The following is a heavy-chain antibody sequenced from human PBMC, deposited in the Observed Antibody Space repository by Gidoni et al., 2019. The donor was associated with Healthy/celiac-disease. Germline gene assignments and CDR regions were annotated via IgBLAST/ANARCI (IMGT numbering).Heavy chain of an antibody. CDR3: ARDPVIAAAGFDY. CDR2: IIPILGIA. Sequence: QVQLVQSGAEVQKPGSSEKVSCKASGGNFSSYTSSWVRQAPGQGLEWMGRIIPILGIANYAQKFQGRVTITADKSTSTAYIELSSLRSEYTAVYYCARDPVIAAAGFDYWGQGTLVTFSS. D-gene: IGHD6-13*01. J-gene: IGHJ4*02. CDR1: GGNFSSYT. V-gene: IGHV1-69*08.